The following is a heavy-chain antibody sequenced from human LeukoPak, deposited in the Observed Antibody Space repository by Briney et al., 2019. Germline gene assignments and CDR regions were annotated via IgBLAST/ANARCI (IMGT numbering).Heavy chain of an antibody. J-gene: IGHJ6*03. V-gene: IGHV1-69*05. Sequence: GSSVKVSCKASGGTFSSYAISWVRQAPGQGLEWMGGIIPIFGTANYAQKFQGRVTITTDESTSTAYMELSSLRSEDTAVYYCATITGTNIDGDYYYYMDVWGKGPRSPSP. CDR1: GGTFSSYA. CDR3: ATITGTNIDGDYYYYMDV. D-gene: IGHD1-7*01. CDR2: IIPIFGTA.